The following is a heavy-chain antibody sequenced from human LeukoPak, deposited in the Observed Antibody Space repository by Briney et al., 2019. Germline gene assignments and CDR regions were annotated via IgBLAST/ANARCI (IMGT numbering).Heavy chain of an antibody. Sequence: GSLRVSCAASGFTFSSYGMTWVRQPPGKGLEWIGEINHSGSTNYNPSLKSRVTISIDTSKNQFSLKLSSVTPEDTAVYYCARDHGGLDYWGQGTLVTVSS. J-gene: IGHJ4*02. V-gene: IGHV4-34*01. CDR3: ARDHGGLDY. CDR2: INHSGST. CDR1: GFTFSSYG.